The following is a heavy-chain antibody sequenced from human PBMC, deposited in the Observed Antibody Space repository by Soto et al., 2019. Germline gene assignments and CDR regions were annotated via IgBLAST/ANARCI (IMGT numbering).Heavy chain of an antibody. CDR1: GGSISSYY. Sequence: SETLSLTCTVSGGSISSYYWSWIRQPPGKGLEWIGYIYYSGSTNYNPSLKSRVTISVDTSKNQFSLKLSSVTAADTAVYYCARAYCSSTSCRNYYYYYYMDVWGKGTTVTVSS. V-gene: IGHV4-59*01. CDR2: IYYSGST. D-gene: IGHD2-2*01. J-gene: IGHJ6*03. CDR3: ARAYCSSTSCRNYYYYYYMDV.